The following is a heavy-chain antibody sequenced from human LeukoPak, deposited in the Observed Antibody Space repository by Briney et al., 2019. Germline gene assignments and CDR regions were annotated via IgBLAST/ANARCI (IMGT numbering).Heavy chain of an antibody. J-gene: IGHJ4*02. D-gene: IGHD3-22*01. CDR3: ARASHYYDSSGYSSADGARSGY. CDR1: GGSMSPYH. V-gene: IGHV4-59*12. Sequence: PSETLSLTCTVSGGSMSPYHWGWIRQPPGKGLEWTGYIYYSGSTNYNPSLKSRVTISVDTSKNQFSLKLSSVTAADTAVYYCARASHYYDSSGYSSADGARSGYWGQGTLVTVS. CDR2: IYYSGST.